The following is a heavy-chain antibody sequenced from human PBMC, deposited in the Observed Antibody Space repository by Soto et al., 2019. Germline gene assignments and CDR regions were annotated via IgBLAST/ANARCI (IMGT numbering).Heavy chain of an antibody. V-gene: IGHV3-23*01. CDR2: ISGSGGST. CDR1: GFTFSSYA. J-gene: IGHJ6*03. D-gene: IGHD3-16*01. Sequence: GGSLRLSCAASGFTFSSYAMSWVRQSQEKGLEWVSAISGSGGSTYYADSVKGRFTISRDNSKNTLYLQMNSLRAEDTAVYYCAKSHQMGGYYYYYMDVWGKGTTVTVSS. CDR3: AKSHQMGGYYYYYMDV.